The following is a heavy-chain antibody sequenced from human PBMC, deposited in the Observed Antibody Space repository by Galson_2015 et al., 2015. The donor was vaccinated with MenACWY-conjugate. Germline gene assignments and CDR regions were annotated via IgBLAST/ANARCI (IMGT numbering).Heavy chain of an antibody. CDR3: ARDGYSYGFGFYGMDV. CDR2: IIPMFGTT. D-gene: IGHD5-18*01. CDR1: GGTFSNHA. J-gene: IGHJ6*02. V-gene: IGHV1-69*13. Sequence: SVKVSCKATGGTFSNHAISWVRQAPGQGLGWVGGIIPMFGTTYYAQRFQGRVTITADESTRTAYQDLRSLRSEDTAVYYCARDGYSYGFGFYGMDVWGPGTTVIVSS.